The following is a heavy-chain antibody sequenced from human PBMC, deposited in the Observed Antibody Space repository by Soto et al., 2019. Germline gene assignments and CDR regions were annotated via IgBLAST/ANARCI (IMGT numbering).Heavy chain of an antibody. Sequence: SETLSLTCTVSGGSISSYYWSWIRQPPGKGLEWIGYIYYSGSTNYNPSLKSRVTISVDTSKNQFSLKLSSVTAADTAVYYCARGMGDYYGSGSYSDIWGQGTMVTVSS. CDR3: ARGMGDYYGSGSYSDI. J-gene: IGHJ3*02. CDR2: IYYSGST. V-gene: IGHV4-59*01. D-gene: IGHD3-10*01. CDR1: GGSISSYY.